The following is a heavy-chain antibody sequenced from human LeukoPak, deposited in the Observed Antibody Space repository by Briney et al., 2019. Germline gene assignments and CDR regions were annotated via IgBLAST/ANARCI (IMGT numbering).Heavy chain of an antibody. CDR3: VVGGAGGGYFPN. V-gene: IGHV3-7*01. J-gene: IGHJ1*01. Sequence: GGLLRLCCASRYFGCSSSTMCWVRQAAGKGLEWVAMMKEDGSDEEYVDAVKGRFTISRDNAKNSLYLQMNSLRREDTAVYFCVVGGAGGGYFPNWAQNSLVIVSS. D-gene: IGHD3-16*01. CDR2: MKEDGSDE. CDR1: YFGCSSST.